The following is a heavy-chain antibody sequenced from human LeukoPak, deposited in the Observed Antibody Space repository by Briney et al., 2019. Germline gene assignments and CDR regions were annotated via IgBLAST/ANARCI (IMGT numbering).Heavy chain of an antibody. CDR1: GFTFSSYA. J-gene: IGHJ6*03. D-gene: IGHD2-15*01. V-gene: IGHV3-64*01. Sequence: LAGGSLRLSCAASGFTFSSYAMHWVRQAPGKGLEYVSAISSNGGSTYYANYVKGRFTISRDNSKNTLYLQMGSLRAEDMAVYYCAKNGDRGAFCSGGTCYPYYYYYMDVWGKGTTVTISS. CDR3: AKNGDRGAFCSGGTCYPYYYYYMDV. CDR2: ISSNGGST.